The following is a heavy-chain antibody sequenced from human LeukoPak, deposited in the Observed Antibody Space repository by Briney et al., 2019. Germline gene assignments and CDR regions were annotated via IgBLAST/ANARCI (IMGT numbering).Heavy chain of an antibody. D-gene: IGHD3-22*01. J-gene: IGHJ4*02. CDR1: GFTFSSYG. CDR3: ANAGSSGYPSDY. CDR2: ILYDGSNK. Sequence: PGGSLRLSCAASGFTFSSYGMHGVRQAPGKGLECGAFILYDGSNKYYADSVKGRFTISRDNSKNTLYLQMTSLRAEDTAVYYCANAGSSGYPSDYWGQGTLVTVSS. V-gene: IGHV3-30*02.